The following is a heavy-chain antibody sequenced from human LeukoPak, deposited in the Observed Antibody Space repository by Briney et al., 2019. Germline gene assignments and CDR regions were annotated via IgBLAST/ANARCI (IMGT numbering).Heavy chain of an antibody. CDR2: ITKDGGST. Sequence: GGSLRLSCAASGLTFSSHWMHWVRQAPGKGLVWVSLITKDGGSTTYADSVKGRFTISRDNGKNMLYLQVNSLRAEHTAVYDCAPQPGGNPAYWGQGTLVTASS. CDR3: APQPGGNPAY. D-gene: IGHD1-14*01. CDR1: GLTFSSHW. J-gene: IGHJ4*02. V-gene: IGHV3-74*01.